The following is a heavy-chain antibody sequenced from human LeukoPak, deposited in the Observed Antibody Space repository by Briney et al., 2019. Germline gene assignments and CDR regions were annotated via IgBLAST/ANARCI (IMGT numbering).Heavy chain of an antibody. CDR1: GYTFTKYW. V-gene: IGHV1-46*01. J-gene: IGHJ5*02. D-gene: IGHD3-9*01. CDR2: INPSGGST. Sequence: ASVKVSCKASGYTFTKYWMHWVRQAPGQGLEWMGIINPSGGSTSYAQKFQGRVTMTRDTSTSTVYMELSSLRSEDTAVYYCARDQASVLRYFDWSQNWFDPWGQGTLVTVSS. CDR3: ARDQASVLRYFDWSQNWFDP.